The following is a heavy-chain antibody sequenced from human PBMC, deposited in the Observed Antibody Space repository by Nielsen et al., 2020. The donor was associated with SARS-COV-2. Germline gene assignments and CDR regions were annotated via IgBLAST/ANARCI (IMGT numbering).Heavy chain of an antibody. V-gene: IGHV3-23*01. Sequence: GESLKISCAASGFTFSTYAMSWVRQAPGKGLEWVSAISVSGSTTYYTDSVEGRFTISRDNSKNTLYLQMDSLKAEDTAVYYCGRDQGWKGNDYWGQEPWSPSPQ. J-gene: IGHJ4*01. CDR1: GFTFSTYA. CDR2: ISVSGSTT. D-gene: IGHD1-1*01. CDR3: GRDQGWKGNDY.